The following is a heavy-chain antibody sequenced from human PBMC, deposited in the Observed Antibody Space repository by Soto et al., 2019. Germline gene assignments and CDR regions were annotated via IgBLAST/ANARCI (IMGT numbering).Heavy chain of an antibody. Sequence: QVQLVQSGAEVKKPGSSVKVSCKASGGTFSSYAISWVRQAPGQGLEWMGGIIPIFGTANYAQKFQGRVTNAQSLQSRSTMTEAESTSTPYMELSSMRAEDTGVYYCASDLHISGPIDYASGGFDGSGTAWGQGTLVTVSS. D-gene: IGHD3-10*01. V-gene: IGHV1-69*01. CDR2: IIPIFGTA. CDR3: ASDLHISGPIDYASGGFDGSGTA. CDR1: GGTFSSYA. J-gene: IGHJ4*02.